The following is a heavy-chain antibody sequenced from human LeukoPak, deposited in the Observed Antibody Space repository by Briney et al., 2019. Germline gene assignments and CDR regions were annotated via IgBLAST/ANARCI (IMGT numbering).Heavy chain of an antibody. D-gene: IGHD3-22*01. CDR1: GFKFSSDW. J-gene: IGHJ4*02. CDR2: IKEDGSEK. V-gene: IGHV3-7*01. CDR3: ARHSSGYY. Sequence: GGSLRLSCAAFGFKFSSDWMSWVRQAPGKGLEWVANIKEDGSEKYYVDSVKGRFTISRDNAKNSLYLQMNSLRAEDTAVYYCARHSSGYYWGQGTLVTVSS.